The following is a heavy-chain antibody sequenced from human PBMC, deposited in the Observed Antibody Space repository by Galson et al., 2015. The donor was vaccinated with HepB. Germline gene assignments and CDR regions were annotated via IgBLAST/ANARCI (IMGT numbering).Heavy chain of an antibody. D-gene: IGHD1-1*01. CDR2: ISAYNGNT. CDR1: GYTLTSYG. J-gene: IGHJ6*03. Sequence: SVKVSCKASGYTLTSYGISWVRQAPGQGLEWMGWISAYNGNTNYAQKLQGRVTMTTDTSTSTAYMELRSLRSDDTAVYYCARAFGRRYNWNDYGPYYYYMDVWGKGTTVTVSS. V-gene: IGHV1-18*01. CDR3: ARAFGRRYNWNDYGPYYYYMDV.